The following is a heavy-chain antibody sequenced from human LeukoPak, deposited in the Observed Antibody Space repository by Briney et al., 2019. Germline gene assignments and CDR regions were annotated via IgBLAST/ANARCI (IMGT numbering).Heavy chain of an antibody. V-gene: IGHV5-51*01. CDR3: ARQPRSIAANNWFDP. CDR1: GHSFTNYW. D-gene: IGHD6-6*01. J-gene: IGHJ5*02. CDR2: IYPGDSDT. Sequence: GESLKISCKGSGHSFTNYWIGWVRQMPGKGLEWMGIIYPGDSDTRYSPSFQGQVTISADKSISTAYLQWSSLKASDTAMYYCARQPRSIAANNWFDPWGQGTLVTVSS.